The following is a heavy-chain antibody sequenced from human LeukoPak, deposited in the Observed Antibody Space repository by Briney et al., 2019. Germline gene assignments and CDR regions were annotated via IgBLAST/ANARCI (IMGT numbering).Heavy chain of an antibody. V-gene: IGHV3-23*01. J-gene: IGHJ4*02. D-gene: IGHD3-10*01. Sequence: GGALRLSCAASGFTFSSYAVICVRQAPGKGLEWVSAVSGSGGSTYSADSVKGRFTISRDNSKTTLYPPLNSLRAEDTAVYYCAKHEERLLWFGEPRPFDYWGQGTLVTVSS. CDR3: AKHEERLLWFGEPRPFDY. CDR2: VSGSGGST. CDR1: GFTFSSYA.